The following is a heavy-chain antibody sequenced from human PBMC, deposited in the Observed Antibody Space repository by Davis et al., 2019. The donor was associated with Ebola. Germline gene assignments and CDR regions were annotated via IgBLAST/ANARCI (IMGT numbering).Heavy chain of an antibody. V-gene: IGHV1-18*01. CDR3: ARDYSLMSTVNFDY. Sequence: AASVKVSCKASGYTFATYGISWVRQAPGQGLEWMGWVSPYARKADYAQKFRGRVSLTTDTSTTTAYLELTSLRSDDTAVYYCARDYSLMSTVNFDYWGQGTLVTVSS. J-gene: IGHJ4*02. D-gene: IGHD4-17*01. CDR2: VSPYARKA. CDR1: GYTFATYG.